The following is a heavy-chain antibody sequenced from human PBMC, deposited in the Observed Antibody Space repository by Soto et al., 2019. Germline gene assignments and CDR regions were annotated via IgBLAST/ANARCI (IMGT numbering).Heavy chain of an antibody. D-gene: IGHD4-17*01. CDR2: INHSGST. CDR3: ARGTTGYFDY. CDR1: GGSFSGYY. V-gene: IGHV4-34*01. J-gene: IGHJ4*02. Sequence: TSETLSLTCAVYGGSFSGYYWSWIRQPPGKGLEWIGEINHSGSTNYNPSLKSRVTMTRNTSISTAYMELSSLRSEDTAVYYCARGTTGYFDYWGQGTLVTVSS.